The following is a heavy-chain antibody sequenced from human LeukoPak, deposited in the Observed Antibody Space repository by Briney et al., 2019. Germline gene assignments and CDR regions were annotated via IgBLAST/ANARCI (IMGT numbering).Heavy chain of an antibody. V-gene: IGHV4-61*02. CDR3: ARTLRNFDY. J-gene: IGHJ4*02. Sequence: PSETLSLTCTVSGGSISSGGYYWSWIRQPAGKGLEWIGRIYTSGSTNYNPSLKSRVTISVDTSKNQFSLKLSSVTAADTAVYYCARTLRNFDYWGQGTLVTVSS. CDR1: GGSISSGGYY. CDR2: IYTSGST.